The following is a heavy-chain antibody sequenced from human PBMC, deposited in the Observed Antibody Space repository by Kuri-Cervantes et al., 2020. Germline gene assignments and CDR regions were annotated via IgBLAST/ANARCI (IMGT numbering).Heavy chain of an antibody. CDR1: GGSFSGYY. D-gene: IGHD3-16*01. CDR3: ARSPSDYVRYFDY. Sequence: SETLSLTCAVYGGSFSGYYWSWIRQPPGKGLEWIGEINHRGSTNYNPSLKSRVTISVDTSKNQFSLKLSSVTAADTAVYYCARSPSDYVRYFDYWGQGTLVTVSS. J-gene: IGHJ4*02. CDR2: INHRGST. V-gene: IGHV4-34*01.